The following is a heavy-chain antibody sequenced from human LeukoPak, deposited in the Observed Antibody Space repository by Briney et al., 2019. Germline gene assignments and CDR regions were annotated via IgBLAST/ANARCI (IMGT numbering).Heavy chain of an antibody. CDR2: ISSSSSYI. V-gene: IGHV3-21*01. CDR1: GFTFSSYS. Sequence: GGSLRPSCAASGFTFSSYSMNWVRQAPGKGLEWVSSISSSSSYIYYADSVKGRFTISRDNAKNSLYLQMNSLRAEDTAVYYCARGWTEVVPAANWFDPWGQGTLVTVSS. CDR3: ARGWTEVVPAANWFDP. J-gene: IGHJ5*02. D-gene: IGHD2-2*01.